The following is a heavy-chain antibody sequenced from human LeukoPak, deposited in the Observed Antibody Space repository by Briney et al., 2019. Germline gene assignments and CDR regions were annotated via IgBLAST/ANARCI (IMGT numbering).Heavy chain of an antibody. D-gene: IGHD6-13*01. CDR3: ARDIGFGAAAGIY. Sequence: ASVKVSCKASGGTFSSYAISWVRQAPGQGLEWMGWINPNSGGTNYAQKFQGRVTMTRDTSISTAYMELSRLRSDDTAVYYCARDIGFGAAAGIYWGQGTLVTVSS. CDR2: INPNSGGT. J-gene: IGHJ4*02. V-gene: IGHV1-2*02. CDR1: GGTFSSYA.